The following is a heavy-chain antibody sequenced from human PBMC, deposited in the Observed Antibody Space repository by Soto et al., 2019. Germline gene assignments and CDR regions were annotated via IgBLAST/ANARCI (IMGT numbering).Heavy chain of an antibody. Sequence: GGSLRLSCAASGFIFTRYSMNWVRQAPGKGLEWVSSISSTTNYIYYGDSMKGRFTISRDNAKNSLYLEMNSLGAEDTAVYYCARESEDLTSNFDYWGQGTLVTVS. CDR3: ARESEDLTSNFDY. CDR2: ISSTTNYI. J-gene: IGHJ4*02. CDR1: GFIFTRYS. V-gene: IGHV3-21*06.